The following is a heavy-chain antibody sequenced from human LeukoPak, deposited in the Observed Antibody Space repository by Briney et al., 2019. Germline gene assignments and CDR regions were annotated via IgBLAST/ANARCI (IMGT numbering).Heavy chain of an antibody. CDR3: ASLLAGSGSYFHYYYYMDV. D-gene: IGHD3-10*01. CDR1: GGTFSSYA. CDR2: IIPIFGTA. J-gene: IGHJ6*03. Sequence: GASVKVSCKASGGTFSSYAISWVRQAPGQGLEWMGGIIPIFGTANYAQKFQGRVTITADESTSTAYMELSSLRSEDTAVYYCASLLAGSGSYFHYYYYMDVWGKGTTVTVSS. V-gene: IGHV1-69*13.